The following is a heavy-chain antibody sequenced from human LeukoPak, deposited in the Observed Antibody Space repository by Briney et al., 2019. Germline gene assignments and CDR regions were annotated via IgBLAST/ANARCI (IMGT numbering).Heavy chain of an antibody. CDR2: VDPEDGET. Sequence: ASVKISCKVSGYTFTDYYMQWVQQAPGKGLEWMGLVDPEDGETVYAEKFQGRVTITADTSTDTAYMELSSLRSEDTAVYYCATRGTDILTGYSPFDMDVWGKGTTVTVSS. CDR1: GYTFTDYY. D-gene: IGHD3-9*01. V-gene: IGHV1-69-2*01. CDR3: ATRGTDILTGYSPFDMDV. J-gene: IGHJ6*03.